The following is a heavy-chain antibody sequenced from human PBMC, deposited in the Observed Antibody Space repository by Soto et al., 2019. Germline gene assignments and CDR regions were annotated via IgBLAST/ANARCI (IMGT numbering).Heavy chain of an antibody. J-gene: IGHJ4*02. V-gene: IGHV3-30*03. Sequence: PGGSLRLSCAASGFTFSSYGMHWVRQAPGKGLEWVAVISYDGSNKYYADSVKGRFTISRDNSKNTLYLQMNSLRAEDTAVYYCQSLWQLAQLWGQGTLVTVSS. CDR3: QSLWQLAQL. CDR2: ISYDGSNK. D-gene: IGHD6-13*01. CDR1: GFTFSSYG.